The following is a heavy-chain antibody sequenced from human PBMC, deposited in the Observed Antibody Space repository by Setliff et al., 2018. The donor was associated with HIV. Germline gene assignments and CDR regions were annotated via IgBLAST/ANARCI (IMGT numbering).Heavy chain of an antibody. V-gene: IGHV4-61*01. J-gene: IGHJ3*02. CDR3: AREGYSVDAFDI. CDR2: IYYSGIT. D-gene: IGHD4-4*01. CDR1: GGSISSGSHY. Sequence: PSETLSLTCTVSGGSISSGSHYWSWIRQSPGKGLEWIGNIYYSGITNYNASLKSRVTISVDTSQNQFSLKLTSVTAADTAVYYCAREGYSVDAFDIWGQGTMVTVSS.